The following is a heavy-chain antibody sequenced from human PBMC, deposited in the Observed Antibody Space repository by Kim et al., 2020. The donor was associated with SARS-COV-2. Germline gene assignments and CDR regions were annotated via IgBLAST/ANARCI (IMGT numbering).Heavy chain of an antibody. CDR3: ANPRRPDY. V-gene: IGHV3-23*01. D-gene: IGHD6-25*01. CDR2: GDTT. J-gene: IGHJ4*02. Sequence: GDTTRYPDSVKGRFTLSRDKPKNALYLQMSSLRAEDTAMYYCANPRRPDYWGQGTLVTVSS.